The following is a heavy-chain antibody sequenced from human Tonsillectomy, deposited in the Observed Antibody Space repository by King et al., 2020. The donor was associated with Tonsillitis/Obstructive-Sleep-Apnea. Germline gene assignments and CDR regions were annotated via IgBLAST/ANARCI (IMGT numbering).Heavy chain of an antibody. V-gene: IGHV4-59*01. J-gene: IGHJ3*02. Sequence: QLQESGPGRVKPSETLSLTCTVSGGSISSYYWSWIRQPPGKGLEWVGYIYDSGSTNYNPSLXXRVTISVDTSKKQFSLKLSSVTAADRAVYYFARDMVXXAGGDAFDIWGQXXXVTVSS. D-gene: IGHD3-10*01. CDR3: ARDMVXXAGGDAFDI. CDR1: GGSISSYY. CDR2: IYDSGST.